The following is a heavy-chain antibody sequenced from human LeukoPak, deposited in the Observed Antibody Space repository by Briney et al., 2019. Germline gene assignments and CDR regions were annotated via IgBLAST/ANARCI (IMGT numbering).Heavy chain of an antibody. V-gene: IGHV4-59*01. D-gene: IGHD3-10*01. CDR2: IYYSGST. CDR3: ARCGSGSYYYYYYMDV. Sequence: SETLSLTCTVSGGSISGYYWSWIRQPPGKGLEWIGYIYYSGSTNYNPSLKSRVTISVDTSKNQFSLKLSSVTAADTAVYYCARCGSGSYYYYYYMDVWGKGTTVTISS. J-gene: IGHJ6*03. CDR1: GGSISGYY.